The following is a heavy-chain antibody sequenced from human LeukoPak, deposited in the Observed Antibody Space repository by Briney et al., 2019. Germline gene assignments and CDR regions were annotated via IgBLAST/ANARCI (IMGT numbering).Heavy chain of an antibody. V-gene: IGHV4-59*08. Sequence: SETLSLTCTVSGGSISSYYWSWIRQPPGKGLEWIGYIYYSGSTNYNPSLKSRVTISVDTSKNQFSLKLSSVTAADTAVYYCARQDLDRSGYYHGAFDIWGQGTMVTVSS. CDR1: GGSISSYY. CDR2: IYYSGST. J-gene: IGHJ3*02. CDR3: ARQDLDRSGYYHGAFDI. D-gene: IGHD3-22*01.